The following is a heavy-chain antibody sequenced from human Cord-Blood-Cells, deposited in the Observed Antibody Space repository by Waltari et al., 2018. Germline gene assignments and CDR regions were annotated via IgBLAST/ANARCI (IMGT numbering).Heavy chain of an antibody. CDR2: ISSSSSYI. J-gene: IGHJ4*02. Sequence: EVQLVESGGGLVKPGGSLRLSCADSGFTFSSYSMNWVRQAPGKGMEWVSSISSSSSYIYYADSVKGRFTISRDNAKNSLYLQMNSLRAEDTAVYYCAREDTKFSPYYFDYWGQGTLVTVSS. CDR1: GFTFSSYS. V-gene: IGHV3-21*01. CDR3: AREDTKFSPYYFDY. D-gene: IGHD2-8*01.